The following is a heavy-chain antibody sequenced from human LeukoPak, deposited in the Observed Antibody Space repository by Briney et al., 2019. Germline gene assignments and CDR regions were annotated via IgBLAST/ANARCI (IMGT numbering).Heavy chain of an antibody. CDR1: GGSFSGYY. Sequence: SETLSLTCAVYGGSFSGYYWSWIRQPPGKGLERIGEINHSGSTNYNPSLKSRVTISVDTSKNQFSLKLSSVTAADTAVYYCARGGLRFLEWLRSGFDPWGQGTLVTVSS. D-gene: IGHD3-3*01. CDR2: INHSGST. CDR3: ARGGLRFLEWLRSGFDP. J-gene: IGHJ5*02. V-gene: IGHV4-34*01.